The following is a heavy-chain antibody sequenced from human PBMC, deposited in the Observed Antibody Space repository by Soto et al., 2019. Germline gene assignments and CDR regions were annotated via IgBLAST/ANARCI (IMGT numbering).Heavy chain of an antibody. J-gene: IGHJ5*02. Sequence: AGGSLRLSCAASGFTFSSYAMSWVRQAPGKGLEWVSAISGSGGSTYYADSVKGRFTISRDNPKNTLYLQMNSLRAEDTAVYYCAKDPFPGHPVGWFDPWGQRTLVTVSS. CDR1: GFTFSSYA. CDR3: AKDPFPGHPVGWFDP. CDR2: ISGSGGST. V-gene: IGHV3-23*01.